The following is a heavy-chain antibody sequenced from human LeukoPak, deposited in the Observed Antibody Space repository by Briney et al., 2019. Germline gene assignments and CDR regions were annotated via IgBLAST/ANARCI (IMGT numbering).Heavy chain of an antibody. CDR2: IHYTGAT. V-gene: IGHV4-34*01. J-gene: IGHJ2*01. CDR3: ARGVLGPYYFDL. CDR1: GGTFRGYY. D-gene: IGHD7-27*01. Sequence: PSETLSLTCAVYGGTFRGYYWSWIRQPPGKGLEWIGEIHYTGATNYKPSHKSRVTISGDPSKNQVSLRVYSVTAADTAVYYCARGVLGPYYFDLWGRGTLVTVSS.